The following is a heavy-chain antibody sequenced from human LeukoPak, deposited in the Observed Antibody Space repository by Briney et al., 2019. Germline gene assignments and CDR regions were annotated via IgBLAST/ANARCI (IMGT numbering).Heavy chain of an antibody. CDR1: GFTFSSYG. Sequence: GRSLRLSCAASGFTFSSYGIHWVRQARGKGLEWVTFIGYDGRNKYYADSVQGRFTISRDNSKNTLYLQMNSLRAEDTAVYYCAKDNAYYYADYWGQGTLVTVSS. CDR2: IGYDGRNK. V-gene: IGHV3-30*02. D-gene: IGHD3-10*01. CDR3: AKDNAYYYADY. J-gene: IGHJ4*02.